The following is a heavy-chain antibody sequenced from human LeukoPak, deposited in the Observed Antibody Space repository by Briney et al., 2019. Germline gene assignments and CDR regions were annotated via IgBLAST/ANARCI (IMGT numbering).Heavy chain of an antibody. CDR3: ARDRYGDYDFDY. CDR2: ISSSRTI. D-gene: IGHD4-17*01. V-gene: IGHV3-48*02. CDR1: GFTFSSYS. Sequence: GGSLRLSCAASGFTFSSYSMNWVRQAPGKGLEWVSYISSSRTIHYADSVKGRFTISRDNAKNSLYLQMSSLTDEDTAVYYCARDRYGDYDFDYWGQGALVTVSS. J-gene: IGHJ4*02.